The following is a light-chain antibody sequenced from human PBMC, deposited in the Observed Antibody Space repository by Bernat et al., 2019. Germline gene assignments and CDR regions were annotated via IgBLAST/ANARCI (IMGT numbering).Light chain of an antibody. J-gene: IGKJ5*01. V-gene: IGKV3-11*01. Sequence: EVVLTQSPATLSLSPGETATLSCRASQSVNTCLAWYQQKPGQAPRLLIYDVSYRATGIPGRFSGSGSGTDFTLTISSLEAEDFAMYYCQQRSDWITFGQGTRLEI. CDR1: QSVNTC. CDR2: DVS. CDR3: QQRSDWIT.